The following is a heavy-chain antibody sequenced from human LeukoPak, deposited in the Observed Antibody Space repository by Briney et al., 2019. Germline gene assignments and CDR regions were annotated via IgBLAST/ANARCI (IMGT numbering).Heavy chain of an antibody. J-gene: IGHJ5*02. CDR3: ARGRRAAAGTGWFDP. Sequence: SETLSLTCTVSGGSISSYYWSWIRQPPGKGLEWIGYIYYSGSTNYNPSLKSRVTISVDTSKNQFSLKLSSVTAADTAVYYCARGRRAAAGTGWFDPWGQGTLVTVSP. CDR2: IYYSGST. CDR1: GGSISSYY. V-gene: IGHV4-59*01. D-gene: IGHD6-13*01.